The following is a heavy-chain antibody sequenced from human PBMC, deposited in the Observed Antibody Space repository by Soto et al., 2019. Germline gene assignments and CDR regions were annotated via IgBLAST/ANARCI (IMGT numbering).Heavy chain of an antibody. J-gene: IGHJ4*02. CDR1: GGSISSDGYY. CDR2: IYYSGST. V-gene: IGHV4-30-4*01. CDR3: ARAESSGYFDY. D-gene: IGHD2-15*01. Sequence: SETLSLTCTVSGGSISSDGYYWSWIRQPPGKGLEWIGYIYYSGSTYYNPSLKSRVTISVDTSKNQFSLKLSSVTAADTAVYYCARAESSGYFDYWGQGTLVTVSS.